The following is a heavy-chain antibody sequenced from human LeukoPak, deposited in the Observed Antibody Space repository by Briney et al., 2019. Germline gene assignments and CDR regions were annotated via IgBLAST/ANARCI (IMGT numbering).Heavy chain of an antibody. V-gene: IGHV3-49*03. CDR1: GFTFGDYL. CDR2: IRGKAFGGTA. D-gene: IGHD1-7*01. J-gene: IGHJ6*02. Sequence: PGGSLRLSCTASGFTFGDYLMNWFRQAPGNGPEWVCFIRGKAFGGTADYAASVKGRFSISRDDSKSIAYLQMNSLKTEDTAVYYCTVGTRSTWLYGMDVWGQGTTVTVSS. CDR3: TVGTRSTWLYGMDV.